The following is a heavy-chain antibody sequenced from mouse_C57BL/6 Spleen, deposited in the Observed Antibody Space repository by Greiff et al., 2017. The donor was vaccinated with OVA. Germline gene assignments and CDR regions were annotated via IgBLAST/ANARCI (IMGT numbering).Heavy chain of an antibody. J-gene: IGHJ4*01. CDR2: ISYDGSN. CDR1: GYSITSGYY. V-gene: IGHV3-6*01. CDR3: ARGEGYYAMDY. Sequence: ESGPGLVKPSQSLSLTCSVTGYSITSGYYWNWIRQFPGNKLEWMGYISYDGSNNYNPSLKNRISITRDTSKNQFFLKLNSVTTEDTATYYCARGEGYYAMDYWGQGTSVTVSS.